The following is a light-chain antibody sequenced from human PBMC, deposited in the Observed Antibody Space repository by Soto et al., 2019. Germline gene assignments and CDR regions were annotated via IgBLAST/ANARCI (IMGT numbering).Light chain of an antibody. J-gene: IGLJ3*02. CDR2: YDD. CDR3: AAWDDSLNGPV. V-gene: IGLV1-36*01. Sequence: QLVLTQPPSVSEAPRQRVTISCSGSSSNIGNNAVNWYQQLPGKAPKLLIYYDDLLPSGVSDRFSGSKSGTSASLAISGLQSEDEADYYCAAWDDSLNGPVFGGGTKLNVL. CDR1: SSNIGNNA.